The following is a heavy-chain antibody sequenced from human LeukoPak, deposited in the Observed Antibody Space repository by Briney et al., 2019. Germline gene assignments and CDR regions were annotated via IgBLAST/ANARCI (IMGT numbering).Heavy chain of an antibody. CDR1: GFTFSSYW. D-gene: IGHD6-19*01. CDR3: ARDQQYSGGGYLGYMDV. V-gene: IGHV3-7*01. CDR2: IKQDGSEK. Sequence: PGGSLRLSCAASGFTFSSYWMSWVRQAPGKGLEWVANIKQDGSEKYYVHSVKGRFTISRDNAKNSLYLQMNSLRAEDTAVYFCARDQQYSGGGYLGYMDVWGKGTTVTVSS. J-gene: IGHJ6*03.